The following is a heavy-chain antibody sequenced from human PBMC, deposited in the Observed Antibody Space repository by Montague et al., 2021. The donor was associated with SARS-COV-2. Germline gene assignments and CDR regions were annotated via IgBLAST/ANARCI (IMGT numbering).Heavy chain of an antibody. Sequence: SETLSLTCAVYDGSFSDYSWTWIRQPPGKGLEWIGEINHRGSTNYNPSLKGRVTISVDTSKNQFSLEMTSVTAADTAVYYCARGRQHINMVVVVVTGGEYYFDFWGQGTLVAVSS. D-gene: IGHD3-22*01. CDR3: ARGRQHINMVVVVVTGGEYYFDF. CDR2: INHRGST. J-gene: IGHJ4*02. V-gene: IGHV4-34*01. CDR1: DGSFSDYS.